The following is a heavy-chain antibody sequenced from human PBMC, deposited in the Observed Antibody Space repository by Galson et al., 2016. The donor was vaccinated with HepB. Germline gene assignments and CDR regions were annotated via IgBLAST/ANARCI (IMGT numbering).Heavy chain of an antibody. CDR2: IWYDGTDK. V-gene: IGHV3-33*01. CDR3: ASSLYSNTWYPFDY. CDR1: GFTFSSYG. Sequence: SLRLSFAASGFTFSSYGMHWVRQAPDKGLEWVAIIWYDGTDKNYAESVKGRFTISRDNSKNKVYLQMNSMRAEDTAMYYCASSLYSNTWYPFDYWGQGTLVTVSS. J-gene: IGHJ4*02. D-gene: IGHD6-13*01.